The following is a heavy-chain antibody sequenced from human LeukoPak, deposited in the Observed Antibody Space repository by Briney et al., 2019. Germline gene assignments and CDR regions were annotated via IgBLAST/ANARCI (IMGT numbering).Heavy chain of an antibody. CDR1: GYTFTRYG. Sequence: ASVKVSCKASGYTFTRYGISWVRQVPRQGLEWMGWINAYNGDTNYAQKLQGRVTMTTDTSTSTVYMELRSLRSDDTAVYYCARDEGSYYDYFDYWGQGTQVTVSS. J-gene: IGHJ4*02. V-gene: IGHV1-18*01. CDR3: ARDEGSYYDYFDY. CDR2: INAYNGDT. D-gene: IGHD3-22*01.